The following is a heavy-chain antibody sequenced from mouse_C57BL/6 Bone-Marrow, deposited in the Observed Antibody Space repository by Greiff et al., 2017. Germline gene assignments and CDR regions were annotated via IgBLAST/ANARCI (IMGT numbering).Heavy chain of an antibody. CDR3: ASTVVATDWYFDV. CDR1: GFSLTSYG. J-gene: IGHJ1*03. CDR2: IWSGGST. D-gene: IGHD1-1*01. V-gene: IGHV2-4*01. Sequence: VKLMESGPGLVQPSQSLSITCTVPGFSLTSYGVHWVRQPPGKGLEWLGVIWSGGSTDYNAAFISRLSISKDNSKSQVFFKMNSLQADDTAIYYCASTVVATDWYFDVWGTGTTVTVSS.